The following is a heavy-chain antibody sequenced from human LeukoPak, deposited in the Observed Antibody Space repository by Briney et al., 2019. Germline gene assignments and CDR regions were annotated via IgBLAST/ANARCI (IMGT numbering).Heavy chain of an antibody. J-gene: IGHJ4*02. V-gene: IGHV4-59*12. CDR2: IYYSGST. Sequence: SETLSLTCTVSGGSISSYYWSWIRQPPGKGLEWIGYIYYSGSTNYNPSLKSRVTMSVDTSKNQFSLKLSSVTAADTAVYYCARDVPLDYYDSSGLDYWGQGTLVTVSS. CDR3: ARDVPLDYYDSSGLDY. CDR1: GGSISSYY. D-gene: IGHD3-22*01.